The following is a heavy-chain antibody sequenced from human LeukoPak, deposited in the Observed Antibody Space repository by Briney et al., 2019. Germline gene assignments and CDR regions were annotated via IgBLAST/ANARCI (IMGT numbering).Heavy chain of an antibody. CDR1: GGSINSYY. V-gene: IGHV4-59*01. CDR2: IYYSGST. D-gene: IGHD6-13*01. J-gene: IGHJ4*02. CDR3: ARVTGYMTEDYFDY. Sequence: PSETLSLTCTVSGGSINSYYWSWIRQPPGKGLEWIGYIYYSGSTNYNPSLKSRVTISVDTSKNQFSLRLSSVTAEDTAVYYCARVTGYMTEDYFDYWGQGTLITVSS.